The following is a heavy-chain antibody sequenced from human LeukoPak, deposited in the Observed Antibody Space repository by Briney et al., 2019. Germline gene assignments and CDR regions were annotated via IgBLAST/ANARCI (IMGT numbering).Heavy chain of an antibody. Sequence: SETLSLTCTVSGGSISSSSYYWSWIRQPPGKGLEWIGYIYTSGSTNYNPSLKSRVTISVDTSKNQFSLKLSSVTAADTAVYYCARLTYSSGWYWFDPWGQGTLVTVSS. J-gene: IGHJ5*02. CDR2: IYTSGST. D-gene: IGHD6-19*01. CDR3: ARLTYSSGWYWFDP. V-gene: IGHV4-61*05. CDR1: GGSISSSSYY.